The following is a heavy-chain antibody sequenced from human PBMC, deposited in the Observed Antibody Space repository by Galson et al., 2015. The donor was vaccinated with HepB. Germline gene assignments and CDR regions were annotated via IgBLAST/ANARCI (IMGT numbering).Heavy chain of an antibody. CDR1: GYTFTSFG. CDR3: ASEPRTFFGGQNYGLDV. J-gene: IGHJ6*02. CDR2: ISADNVNI. Sequence: SVKVSCKASGYTFTSFGISWVRQAPGQGLEWMGGISADNVNIKYAQKFRGRVTMTTDTSTSTAYMELGSLRSDDTAVYYCASEPRTFFGGQNYGLDVWGQGTTVTVSS. D-gene: IGHD4-23*01. V-gene: IGHV1-18*01.